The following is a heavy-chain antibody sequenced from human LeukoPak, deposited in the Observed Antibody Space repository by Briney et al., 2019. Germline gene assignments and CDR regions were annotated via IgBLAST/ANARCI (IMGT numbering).Heavy chain of an antibody. CDR3: TRAPNGGRYYRPDY. D-gene: IGHD1-26*01. V-gene: IGHV3-15*01. CDR2: IKSKSDGGTT. Sequence: GGSLRLSCAPSGFTFSNAWMSWVRQAPGKGLEWVGRIKSKSDGGTTDYAATVKSRFTISRDDSKNTLYLQMNSLKTEDTAVYYCTRAPNGGRYYRPDYWGEGALVTVSS. CDR1: GFTFSNAW. J-gene: IGHJ4*02.